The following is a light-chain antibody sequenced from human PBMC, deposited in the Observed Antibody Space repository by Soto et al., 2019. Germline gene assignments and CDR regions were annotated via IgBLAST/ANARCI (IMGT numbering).Light chain of an antibody. Sequence: QSALTQHASVSGSPGQSITISCTGTSSDVGSYNLVSWFQQYPGKAPKLIIYEGNKRPSGVSDRFSGSKSGNTASLTISGLQAEDEADYYCCSYAGINTLLFGGGTKVTVL. CDR3: CSYAGINTLL. CDR2: EGN. V-gene: IGLV2-23*01. CDR1: SSDVGSYNL. J-gene: IGLJ2*01.